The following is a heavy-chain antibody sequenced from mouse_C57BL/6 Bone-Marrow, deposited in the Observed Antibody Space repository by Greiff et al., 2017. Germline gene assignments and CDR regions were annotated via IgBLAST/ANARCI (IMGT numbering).Heavy chain of an antibody. V-gene: IGHV1-59*01. CDR3: SYGFDY. CDR1: GYTFTSYW. Sequence: QVQLQQSGAELVRPGTSVKLSCKASGYTFTSYWMHWVKQRPGQGLEWIGVIDPSDSYTNYNQKFKGKATLTVDTSSSTAYMQLSSLTSEDSAVYYCSYGFDYWGQGTTLTVSS. J-gene: IGHJ2*01. D-gene: IGHD1-1*02. CDR2: IDPSDSYT.